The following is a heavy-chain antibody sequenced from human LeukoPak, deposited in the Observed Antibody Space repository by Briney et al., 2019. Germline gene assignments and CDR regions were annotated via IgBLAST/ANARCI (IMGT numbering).Heavy chain of an antibody. J-gene: IGHJ4*02. Sequence: ASVKVSCKASGYTFTGYYMHWVRQAPGQGLEWMGWINPNSGGTNYAQKFQGRVTMTRDTSISTAYMELSRLRSDDTAVYYYAREQGYYDSSGYYPDYWGQGTLVTVSS. D-gene: IGHD3-22*01. V-gene: IGHV1-2*02. CDR1: GYTFTGYY. CDR3: AREQGYYDSSGYYPDY. CDR2: INPNSGGT.